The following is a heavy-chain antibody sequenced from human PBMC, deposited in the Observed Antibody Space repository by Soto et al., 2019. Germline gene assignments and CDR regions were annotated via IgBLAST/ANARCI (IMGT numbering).Heavy chain of an antibody. CDR3: ARGSYYSGWV. CDR1: GGSISSSY. J-gene: IGHJ4*02. V-gene: IGHV4-59*12. CDR2: IYDDGSA. Sequence: SETLSLTCTVSGGSISSSYWSWIRQPPGKGLEWLAYIYDDGSANYNPSLKSRATISLDTSKNQFSLQLNSVTPEDTAVYYCARGSYYSGWVWGQGTLVTVSS. D-gene: IGHD6-19*01.